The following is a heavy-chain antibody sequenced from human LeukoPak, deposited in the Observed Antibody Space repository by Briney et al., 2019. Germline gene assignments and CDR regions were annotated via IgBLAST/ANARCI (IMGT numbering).Heavy chain of an antibody. V-gene: IGHV6-1*01. J-gene: IGHJ6*02. D-gene: IGHD6-13*01. CDR1: GDSVSSNSAA. CDR2: TYYRSKWYN. Sequence: SHTLSLTCAISGDSVSSNSAAWNWIGQSPSRDLKWLGRTYYRSKWYNDYAVSVKSRITINPDTSNNQFSLQLNSVTPEDTAVYYCARVSSSWYGGYYYGMDVWGQGTTVTVSS. CDR3: ARVSSSWYGGYYYGMDV.